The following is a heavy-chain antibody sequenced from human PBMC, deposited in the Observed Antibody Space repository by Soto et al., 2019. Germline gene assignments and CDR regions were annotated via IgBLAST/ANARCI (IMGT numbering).Heavy chain of an antibody. D-gene: IGHD2-15*01. CDR1: GFTFSSYS. V-gene: IGHV3-48*02. CDR2: ISSSSSTI. J-gene: IGHJ4*02. Sequence: GGSLRLSCAASGFTFSSYSMNWVRQAPGKGLEWVSYISSSSSTIYYADSVKGRFTISRDNAKNSLYLQMNSLRDEDTAVYYCARAFSGYCSGGSCYAMVLDYWGQGTLVTVSS. CDR3: ARAFSGYCSGGSCYAMVLDY.